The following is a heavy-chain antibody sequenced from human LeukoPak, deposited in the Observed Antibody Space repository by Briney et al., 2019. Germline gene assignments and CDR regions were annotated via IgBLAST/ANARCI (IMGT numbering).Heavy chain of an antibody. CDR1: GFIFSTYG. J-gene: IGHJ3*02. V-gene: IGHV3-33*01. CDR2: IWYDGSNR. D-gene: IGHD3-10*01. CDR3: ARERGSGSHYAIDI. Sequence: GRSLRLSCAASGFIFSTYGMHWVRQAPGKGLEWVAVIWYDGSNRNYADSVKGRFTISRDNSKNTVYLQMNSLRGEDTAVYYCARERGSGSHYAIDIWGQGTMLTVSS.